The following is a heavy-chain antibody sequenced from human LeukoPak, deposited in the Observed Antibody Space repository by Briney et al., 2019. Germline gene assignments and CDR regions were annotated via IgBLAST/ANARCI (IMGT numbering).Heavy chain of an antibody. D-gene: IGHD6-6*01. CDR2: ISISGGST. Sequence: GGSLRLSCAASGFTFSSYAMTWVRQAPGKGLEWVSTISISGGSTYYADSVKGRFTISRDNSKNTLYLQMNSLRAEDTAVYYCAKCIAARPVGAFDIWGQGTMVTVSS. J-gene: IGHJ3*02. CDR1: GFTFSSYA. CDR3: AKCIAARPVGAFDI. V-gene: IGHV3-23*01.